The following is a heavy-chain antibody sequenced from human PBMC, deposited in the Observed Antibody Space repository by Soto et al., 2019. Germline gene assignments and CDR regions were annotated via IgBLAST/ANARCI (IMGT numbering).Heavy chain of an antibody. J-gene: IGHJ6*02. CDR2: INHSGST. Sequence: SETRSLSCAVYGGSSSGCYWSWIRQPPGKGLEWIGEINHSGSTNDNPSLKSRVTISLDTSKNQFSLKLSSVTAADTAVYYCAREHFLGYCSSTSCYYYYYYGMDGWGQGTTVT. D-gene: IGHD2-2*01. V-gene: IGHV4-34*01. CDR1: GGSSSGCY. CDR3: AREHFLGYCSSTSCYYYYYYGMDG.